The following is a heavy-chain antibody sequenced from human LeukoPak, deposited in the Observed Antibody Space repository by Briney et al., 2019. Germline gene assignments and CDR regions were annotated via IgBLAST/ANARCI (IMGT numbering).Heavy chain of an antibody. V-gene: IGHV3-64*01. CDR1: GFTFSSYA. D-gene: IGHD2-15*01. J-gene: IGHJ4*02. Sequence: GALRLSCAASGFTFSSYAMHWVRQAPGKGLEYVSAISSNGGSTYYANSVKGRFTISRDNSKNTLYLQMNSLRPEDTAVYYCAKVRVGTAHFDYWGQGTLVTVSS. CDR2: ISSNGGST. CDR3: AKVRVGTAHFDY.